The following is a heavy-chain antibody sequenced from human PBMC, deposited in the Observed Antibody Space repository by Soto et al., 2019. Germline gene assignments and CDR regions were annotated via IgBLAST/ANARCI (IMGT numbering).Heavy chain of an antibody. CDR2: ISSSSSYI. CDR3: SSNYDFWSGYYSYYMDV. D-gene: IGHD3-3*01. Sequence: PGGSLRLSCAASGFTFSSYSMNWVRQAPGKGLEWVSSISSSSSYIYYADSVKGRFTISRDNAKNSLYLQMNSLRAEDTAVYYFSSNYDFWSGYYSYYMDVWGKGTTVTVSS. J-gene: IGHJ6*03. V-gene: IGHV3-21*01. CDR1: GFTFSSYS.